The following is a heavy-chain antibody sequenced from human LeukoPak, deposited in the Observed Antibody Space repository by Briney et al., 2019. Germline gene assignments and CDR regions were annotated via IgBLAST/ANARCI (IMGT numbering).Heavy chain of an antibody. J-gene: IGHJ4*02. D-gene: IGHD6-13*01. Sequence: TLSLTCTVSGGSISSGSYYWSWIRPPAGKGLEWIGLIYTSGSTNYNPSLKSRVTISVDTSKNQFSLKLSSVTAADTAVYYCARDAGSSWYPFDYWGQGTLVTVSS. CDR1: GGSISSGSYY. CDR2: IYTSGST. CDR3: ARDAGSSWYPFDY. V-gene: IGHV4-61*02.